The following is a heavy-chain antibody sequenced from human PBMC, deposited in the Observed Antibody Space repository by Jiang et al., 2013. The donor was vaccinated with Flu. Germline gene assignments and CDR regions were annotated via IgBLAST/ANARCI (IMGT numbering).Heavy chain of an antibody. Sequence: KPSPDPVPHLHCLCGSISSGGHYWSWIRQHPGKGLEWIGYIYYSGSTYYNPSLKSRVTISVDTSKNQFSLKLSSVTAADTAVYYCAREGNRDWFDPWGQGTLVTVSS. CDR3: AREGNRDWFDP. J-gene: IGHJ5*02. CDR1: GSISSGGHY. CDR2: IYYSGST. V-gene: IGHV4-31*03. D-gene: IGHD2/OR15-2a*01.